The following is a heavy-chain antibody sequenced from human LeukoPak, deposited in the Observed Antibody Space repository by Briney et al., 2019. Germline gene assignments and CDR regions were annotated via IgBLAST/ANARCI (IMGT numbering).Heavy chain of an antibody. CDR1: GFTFSSYL. J-gene: IGHJ4*02. D-gene: IGHD2-2*01. CDR3: ARDLDCSSTSCYPEGPSGSGY. V-gene: IGHV3-7*01. CDR2: IKQDGSEK. Sequence: GGSLRLSCAASGFTFSSYLMSWVRQAPGKGLEWVANIKQDGSEKYYVDSVKGRFTISRDNAKNSLYLQMNSLRAEDTAVYYCARDLDCSSTSCYPEGPSGSGYWGQGTLVTVSS.